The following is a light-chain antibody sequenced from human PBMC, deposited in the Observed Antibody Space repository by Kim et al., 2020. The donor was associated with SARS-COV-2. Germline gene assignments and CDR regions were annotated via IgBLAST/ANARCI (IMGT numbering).Light chain of an antibody. CDR3: QQYNQWPPLT. J-gene: IGKJ4*01. Sequence: EIVLTQSPGTLSLSPGEGATLSCRASQSVSTTYLAWYQQKSGQAPRLLIYGTSSRATGIPDRFSGSGSGTEFTLTISSLQSEDFAVYYCQQYNQWPPLTFGGGTKVDIK. CDR1: QSVSTTY. CDR2: GTS. V-gene: IGKV3D-15*01.